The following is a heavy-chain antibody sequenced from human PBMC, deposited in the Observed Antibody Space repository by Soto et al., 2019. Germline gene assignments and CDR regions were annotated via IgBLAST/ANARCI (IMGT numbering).Heavy chain of an antibody. J-gene: IGHJ4*02. CDR2: INHSGST. Sequence: PSETLSLTCAVYGGSFSGYYWSWIRQPPGKGLEWIGEINHSGSTNYNPSLKSRVTISVDTSKNQFSLKLSSVTAADTAVYYCARGRQADFWSGYRADYFDYWGQGTLVTVSS. D-gene: IGHD3-3*01. CDR1: GGSFSGYY. V-gene: IGHV4-34*01. CDR3: ARGRQADFWSGYRADYFDY.